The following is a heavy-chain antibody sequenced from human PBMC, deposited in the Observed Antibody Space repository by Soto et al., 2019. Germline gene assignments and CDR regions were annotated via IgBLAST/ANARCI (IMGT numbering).Heavy chain of an antibody. CDR1: GGTFSSYA. J-gene: IGHJ3*02. D-gene: IGHD5-12*01. CDR3: AGGPDGYNSFGAFDI. CDR2: IIPIFGTA. V-gene: IGHV1-69*01. Sequence: QVQLVQSGAEVKKPGSSVKVSCKASGGTFSSYAISCVRQAPGQGLEWMGGIIPIFGTANYAQKFQGRFTITADESPSTDEMELSSVRSEDTAVYYWAGGPDGYNSFGAFDIWFQGTMVTVSS.